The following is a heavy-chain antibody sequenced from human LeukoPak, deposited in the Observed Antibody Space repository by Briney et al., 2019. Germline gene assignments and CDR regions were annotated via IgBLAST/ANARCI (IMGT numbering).Heavy chain of an antibody. CDR2: ISGSGGST. V-gene: IGHV3-23*01. CDR3: TKGTIWLPFDY. J-gene: IGHJ4*02. Sequence: GGSLRLSCVASGFTFNSYSMNWVRQAPGKGLEWVSAISGSGGSTYYADSVKGRFTISRDNSKNTLYLQMNSLRAEDTAVYYCTKGTIWLPFDYWGQGTLVTVSS. CDR1: GFTFNSYS. D-gene: IGHD5-18*01.